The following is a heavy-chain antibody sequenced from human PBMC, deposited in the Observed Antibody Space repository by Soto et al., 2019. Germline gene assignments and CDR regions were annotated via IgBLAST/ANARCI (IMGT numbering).Heavy chain of an antibody. CDR1: GFTFSSYE. J-gene: IGHJ4*02. CDR3: ATTPTRYFDY. D-gene: IGHD1-26*01. CDR2: ISSSGSTI. Sequence: PGGSLRLSCAASGFTFSSYEMNWVRQAPGKGLEWVSYISSSGSTIYYADSVKGRFTISRDNAKNSLYLQMNSLRAEDTAVYYCATTPTRYFDYWGQGTLVTVSS. V-gene: IGHV3-48*03.